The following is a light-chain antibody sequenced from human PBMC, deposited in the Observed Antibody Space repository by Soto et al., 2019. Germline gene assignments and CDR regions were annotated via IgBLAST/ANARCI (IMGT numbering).Light chain of an antibody. CDR2: GAS. CDR1: QSVSSN. CDR3: QQYNNWPPLT. V-gene: IGKV3-15*01. J-gene: IGKJ4*01. Sequence: EIVMTQSPATLSVSPGERATLSCRASQSVSSNLAWYQQKPGQAPRLLIYGASTRATGIPARFSGSGSGTDFTITISSLQSEDSAVYYCQQYNNWPPLTFGGGTEVEIK.